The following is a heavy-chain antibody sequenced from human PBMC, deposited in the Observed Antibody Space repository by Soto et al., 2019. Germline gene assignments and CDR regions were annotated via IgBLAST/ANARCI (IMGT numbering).Heavy chain of an antibody. CDR1: GDTFTNYD. CDR3: ARGRTGMDV. J-gene: IGHJ6*02. CDR2: MNPNSGNT. V-gene: IGHV1-8*01. Sequence: QVQLVQSGAEVKKPGASVKVSCKASGDTFTNYDTNWVRQATGQGLEWMGRMNPNSGNTDYAQKFQGRVTMTRNTSITTAYMELSSLRSEDTAVYYCARGRTGMDVWGQGTTVTVSS.